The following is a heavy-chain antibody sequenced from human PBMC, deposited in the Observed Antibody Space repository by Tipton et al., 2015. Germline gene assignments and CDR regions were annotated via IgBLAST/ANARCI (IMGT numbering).Heavy chain of an antibody. D-gene: IGHD1-26*01. CDR2: INSDGSVT. Sequence: SLRLSCEASGFTFSLYWMHWVRQVPGKGLVRFSRINSDGSVTDHADSVKGRFTISRDNAKNTLYLQMNSLSVEDTAVYYCVRSIGWGFDPWGQGTLVTVSS. CDR1: GFTFSLYW. J-gene: IGHJ5*02. CDR3: VRSIGWGFDP. V-gene: IGHV3-74*01.